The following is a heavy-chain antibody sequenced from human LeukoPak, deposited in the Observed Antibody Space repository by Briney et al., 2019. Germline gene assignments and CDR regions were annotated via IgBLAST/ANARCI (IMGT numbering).Heavy chain of an antibody. CDR2: IKPDGSEK. J-gene: IGHJ4*02. V-gene: IGHV3-7*01. D-gene: IGHD2-2*01. CDR3: ARMSSYCDY. CDR1: GFTFSSHH. Sequence: GGSLKLSCVASGFTFSSHHMNWFRQTPGKGLESVATIKPDGSEKYYVDSVKGRFTISRDNAKSSLYLQMNSLRAEDTGVYFCARMSSYCDYWGQGTLVTVSS.